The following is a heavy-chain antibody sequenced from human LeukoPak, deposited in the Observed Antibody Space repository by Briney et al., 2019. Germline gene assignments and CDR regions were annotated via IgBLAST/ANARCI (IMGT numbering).Heavy chain of an antibody. CDR2: ISGYNGKT. CDR3: ARNPAVRYSSGWYNLLFDN. D-gene: IGHD6-19*01. CDR1: GYTFTSFG. V-gene: IGHV1-18*01. J-gene: IGHJ4*02. Sequence: ASVKVSCKASGYTFTSFGITWVRQAPGQGLEWMGWISGYNGKTEYTQKLQGRVTMTTDTSTTTVYMELRGLRSDDTAVYYCARNPAVRYSSGWYNLLFDNWGQGTLVTVSS.